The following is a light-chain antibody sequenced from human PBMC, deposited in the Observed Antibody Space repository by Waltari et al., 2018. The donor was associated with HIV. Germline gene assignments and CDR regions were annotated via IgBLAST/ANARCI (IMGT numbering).Light chain of an antibody. CDR2: RNN. V-gene: IGLV1-47*01. CDR3: AAWTDSLTAVV. J-gene: IGLJ2*01. Sequence: QSVLTQPPSASGTPGQRVTISCSGSSSNIGSYYVYWYQQLPGTAPKLLIYRNNQRPSGVPDRFSGSKSGTSAALAINGLRSEDEADYYCAAWTDSLTAVVFGGGTKLSVL. CDR1: SSNIGSYY.